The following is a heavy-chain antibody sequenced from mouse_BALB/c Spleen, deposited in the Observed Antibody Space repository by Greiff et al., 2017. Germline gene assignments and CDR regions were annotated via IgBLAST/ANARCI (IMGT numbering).Heavy chain of an antibody. CDR3: ARDDWDGFAY. CDR2: ISYYGSN. D-gene: IGHD4-1*01. CDR1: GYSITSGYY. V-gene: IGHV3-6*02. Sequence: EVQLQESGPGLVKPSQSLSLTCSVTGYSITSGYYWNWIRQFPGNKLEWMGYISYYGSNNYNPSLKNRISITRDTSKNQFFLKLNSVTTEDTATYYCARDDWDGFAYWGQGTLVTVSA. J-gene: IGHJ3*01.